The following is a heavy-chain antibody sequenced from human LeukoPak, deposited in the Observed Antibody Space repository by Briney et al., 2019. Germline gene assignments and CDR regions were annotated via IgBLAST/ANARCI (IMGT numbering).Heavy chain of an antibody. Sequence: GGSLRLPCAASGFTFSSYWMSWVRQAPGKGLEWVAHIKLDGSEKYYVDSVKGRFTISRDNAKKSLYLQMNSLRDEDTAVYYCARDFFAFGGVIALLDYWGQGTLVTVSS. CDR1: GFTFSSYW. V-gene: IGHV3-7*01. D-gene: IGHD3-16*02. CDR3: ARDFFAFGGVIALLDY. CDR2: IKLDGSEK. J-gene: IGHJ4*02.